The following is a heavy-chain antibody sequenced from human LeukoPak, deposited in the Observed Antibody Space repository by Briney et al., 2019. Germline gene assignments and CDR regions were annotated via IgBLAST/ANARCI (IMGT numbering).Heavy chain of an antibody. CDR3: APSPTFRGTSPIDY. J-gene: IGHJ4*02. CDR1: GFTFSNYW. Sequence: GGSLRLSCAASGFTFSNYWMTWVRLPPGKGLEWVANIKQDGSDKQYVDSVKGRFTISRDNAKNSLYLQMNSLRAEDTAVYYCAPSPTFRGTSPIDYWGQGTVVTVSS. CDR2: IKQDGSDK. V-gene: IGHV3-7*01. D-gene: IGHD3-16*01.